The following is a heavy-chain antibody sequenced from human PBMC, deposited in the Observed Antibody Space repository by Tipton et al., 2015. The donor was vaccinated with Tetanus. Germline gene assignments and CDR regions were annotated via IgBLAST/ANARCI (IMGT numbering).Heavy chain of an antibody. Sequence: LRLSCTVSGASITSDEYYWSWIRQSPGRGLESIGYVLNSGKTYYHPSLRRRVIISLDRSKSQFSLKLTSVTAADTAVYYCAWFLSFGSGTYGARWGQGALVTVSS. CDR2: VLNSGKT. CDR3: AWFLSFGSGTYGAR. D-gene: IGHD3-10*01. J-gene: IGHJ4*02. CDR1: GASITSDEYY. V-gene: IGHV4-30-4*01.